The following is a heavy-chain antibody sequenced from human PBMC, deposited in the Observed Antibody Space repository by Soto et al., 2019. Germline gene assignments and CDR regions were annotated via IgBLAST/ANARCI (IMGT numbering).Heavy chain of an antibody. V-gene: IGHV1-8*01. CDR2: MNPNSGNT. Sequence: ASVKVSCKASGYTFTSYDINWVRQATGQGLEWMGWMNPNSGNTGYAQKFQGRVTMTRNTSISTAYMELSRLRSDDTAVYYCARGRCSGGSCLYYYYGMDVWGQGTTVTVSS. J-gene: IGHJ6*02. CDR1: GYTFTSYD. D-gene: IGHD2-15*01. CDR3: ARGRCSGGSCLYYYYGMDV.